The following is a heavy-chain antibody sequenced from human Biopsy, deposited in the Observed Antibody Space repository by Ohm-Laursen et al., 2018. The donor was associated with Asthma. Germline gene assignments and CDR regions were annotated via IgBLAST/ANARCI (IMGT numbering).Heavy chain of an antibody. Sequence: SDTLSLTCAVYGGSFSNYYWTWIRQPPGKGLEWIGEINHRGSTNYNPSLKSRVTLSVDTSKNQFSVKLRSVTAADTAVYYRARSPYYYGLLGPTRGFGVYDVWGHGTLVTVSS. CDR1: GGSFSNYY. CDR2: INHRGST. V-gene: IGHV4-34*01. D-gene: IGHD3-10*01. CDR3: ARSPYYYGLLGPTRGFGVYDV. J-gene: IGHJ3*01.